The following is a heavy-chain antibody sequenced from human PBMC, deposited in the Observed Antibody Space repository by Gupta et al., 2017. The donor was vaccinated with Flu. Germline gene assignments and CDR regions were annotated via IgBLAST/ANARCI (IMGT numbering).Heavy chain of an antibody. CDR1: GFTFDDYA. CDR2: ISWNSGSI. CDR3: AKAHLEWLSLDWFDP. J-gene: IGHJ5*02. D-gene: IGHD3-3*01. V-gene: IGHV3-9*01. Sequence: EVQLVESGGGLVQPGRSLRLSCAASGFTFDDYAMHWVRQAPGKGLEWVSGISWNSGSIGYADSVKGRFTISRDNAKNSLYLQMNSLRAEDTALYYCAKAHLEWLSLDWFDPWGQGTLVTVSS.